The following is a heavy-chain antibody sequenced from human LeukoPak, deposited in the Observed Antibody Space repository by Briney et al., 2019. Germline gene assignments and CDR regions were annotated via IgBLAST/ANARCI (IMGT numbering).Heavy chain of an antibody. V-gene: IGHV4-59*01. CDR1: GGSISNYY. CDR2: MYYSGST. CDR3: ARAGYDTSGFWYFDL. J-gene: IGHJ2*01. D-gene: IGHD3-22*01. Sequence: SETLSLTCSVSGGSISNYYWSWIRQPPGKGLEWIGSMYYSGSTNYNPSLKSRATISEDTSKKQFSLKLSPVTAADTAVYYCARAGYDTSGFWYFDLWGRGTLVTVSS.